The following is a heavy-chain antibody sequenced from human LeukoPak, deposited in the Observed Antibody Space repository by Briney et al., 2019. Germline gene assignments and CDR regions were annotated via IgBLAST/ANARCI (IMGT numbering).Heavy chain of an antibody. CDR1: GGSISSYY. D-gene: IGHD1/OR15-1a*01. Sequence: PSETLSLTCAVSGGSISSYYWSWFRQSPGKGLEWIAYIYHSGNTNYNPSFKSRVTISVDTSKNQFSLKLTSVAAADMAIYYCARKPSGTAAFDIWGQGTLVTVSS. CDR3: ARKPSGTAAFDI. J-gene: IGHJ3*02. CDR2: IYHSGNT. V-gene: IGHV4-59*08.